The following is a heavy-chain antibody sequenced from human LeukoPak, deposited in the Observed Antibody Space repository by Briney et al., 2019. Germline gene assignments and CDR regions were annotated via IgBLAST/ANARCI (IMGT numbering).Heavy chain of an antibody. CDR2: IYWDDDK. Sequence: SGPTLVNPTQTLTLTCTFSGFSLSTSGVGVGWIRQPPGKALEWLALIYWDDDKRYSPSLKSRLTITKDTSKNQVVLTMTNMDPVDTATYYCAHSRPPLRRWFGEYLGGFDYWGQGTLVTVSS. D-gene: IGHD3-10*01. CDR1: GFSLSTSGVG. J-gene: IGHJ4*02. V-gene: IGHV2-5*02. CDR3: AHSRPPLRRWFGEYLGGFDY.